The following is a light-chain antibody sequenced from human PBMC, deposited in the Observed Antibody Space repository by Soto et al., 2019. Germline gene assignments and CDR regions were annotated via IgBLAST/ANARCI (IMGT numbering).Light chain of an antibody. CDR2: GAS. J-gene: IGKJ1*01. V-gene: IGKV3-20*01. Sequence: EIVLTQSPGTLSLSPGERATLSCRASQSVSSSYLAWYQQKPGQAPRLLIYGASSRATRIPDRFSGSGSGTDFTLTISRLEPEDFAVYYCQQYGSSLLWTFGQGTKVEIK. CDR1: QSVSSSY. CDR3: QQYGSSLLWT.